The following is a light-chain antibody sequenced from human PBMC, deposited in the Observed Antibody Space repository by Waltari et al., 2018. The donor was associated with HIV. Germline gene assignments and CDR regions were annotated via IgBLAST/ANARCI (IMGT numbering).Light chain of an antibody. Sequence: QSVLTQPPSVSGAPGQRVTLSCTGSSSNIGAGYEVPWYQQPPGTAPKLLIYANINRPSGVPDRFSGSKSGSSASLAITGLQAEDEAHYYCQSFDSSLTTSGVIFGGGTKLTVL. CDR1: SSNIGAGYE. J-gene: IGLJ2*01. V-gene: IGLV1-40*01. CDR2: ANI. CDR3: QSFDSSLTTSGVI.